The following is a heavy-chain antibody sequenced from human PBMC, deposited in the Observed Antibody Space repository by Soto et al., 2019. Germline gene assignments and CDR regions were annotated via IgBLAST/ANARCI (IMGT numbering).Heavy chain of an antibody. CDR3: ARRGGATIMDY. Sequence: QLQLQESGPGLVKPSETLSLTCTVSGGSISSSSYYWDWIRQPPGQGLEWIGSIYYSGSTYYNPSLKSRVTISVDTSKNQFSLKLSFVTAADTAVYYCARRGGATIMDYWGQGTLVPVSS. V-gene: IGHV4-39*01. CDR1: GGSISSSSYY. J-gene: IGHJ4*02. CDR2: IYYSGST. D-gene: IGHD5-12*01.